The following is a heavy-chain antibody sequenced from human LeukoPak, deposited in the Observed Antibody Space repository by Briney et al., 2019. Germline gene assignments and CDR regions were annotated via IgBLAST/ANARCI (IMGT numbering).Heavy chain of an antibody. D-gene: IGHD3-22*01. CDR2: INPNSGGT. V-gene: IGHV1-2*02. J-gene: IGHJ4*02. Sequence: ASVKASCKASGYTFTGYYMHWVRQAPGQGLEWMGWINPNSGGTNYAQKFQGRVTMTRDTSISTAYMELGRLRSDDTAVYYCARWDYDSSGYYIDYWGQGTLVTVSS. CDR1: GYTFTGYY. CDR3: ARWDYDSSGYYIDY.